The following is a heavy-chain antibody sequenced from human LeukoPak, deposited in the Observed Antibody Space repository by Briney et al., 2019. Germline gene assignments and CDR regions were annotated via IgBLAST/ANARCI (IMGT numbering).Heavy chain of an antibody. V-gene: IGHV3-49*03. CDR3: TRAWGYCSSTSCPYFDY. CDR2: IRSKAYGGTT. D-gene: IGHD2-2*01. Sequence: GGSLRLFCTASGFTFGDYAMSWFRQAPGKGLEWVGFIRSKAYGGTTEYAASVKGRFTISRDDSKSIAYLQMNSLKTEDTAVYYCTRAWGYCSSTSCPYFDYWGQGTLVTVSS. J-gene: IGHJ4*02. CDR1: GFTFGDYA.